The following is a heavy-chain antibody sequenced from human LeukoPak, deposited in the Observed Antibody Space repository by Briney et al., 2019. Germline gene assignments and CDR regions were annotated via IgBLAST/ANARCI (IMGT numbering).Heavy chain of an antibody. CDR3: ARRSGIAVAGAFDY. J-gene: IGHJ4*02. D-gene: IGHD6-19*01. CDR2: ISGSGGST. V-gene: IGHV3-23*01. CDR1: GFTFSSYE. Sequence: GGSLRLSCAASGFTFSSYEMNWVRQAPGKGLEWVSGISGSGGSTYYADSVKGRFTISRDNSKNTLYLQMNSLRAEDTAVYYCARRSGIAVAGAFDYWGQGTLVTVSS.